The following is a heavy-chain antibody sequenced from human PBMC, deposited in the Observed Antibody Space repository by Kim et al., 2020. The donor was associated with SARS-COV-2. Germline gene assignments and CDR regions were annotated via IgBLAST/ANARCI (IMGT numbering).Heavy chain of an antibody. V-gene: IGHV7-4-1*02. CDR3: ASPTTAALEGYYYYYGMDV. J-gene: IGHJ6*02. CDR1: GYTFTSYV. Sequence: ASVKVSCKASGYTFTSYVMNWVRQAPGQGLEWMGWINTNTGNPTYAQGFTGRFVFSLDTSVSTAYLQISSLKAEDTAVYYCASPTTAALEGYYYYYGMDVWGQGTTVTASS. CDR2: INTNTGNP. D-gene: IGHD2-2*01.